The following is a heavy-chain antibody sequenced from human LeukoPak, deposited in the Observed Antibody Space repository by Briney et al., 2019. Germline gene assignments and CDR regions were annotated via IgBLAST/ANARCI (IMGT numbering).Heavy chain of an antibody. CDR1: GYTFTSYY. V-gene: IGHV1-2*02. CDR2: INPDTGGA. D-gene: IGHD5-18*01. CDR3: ARGEELWFDY. J-gene: IGHJ4*02. Sequence: ASVKVSCKASGYTFTSYYIHWVRQAPGQGLEWVGLINPDTGGAKYAQKFQGRVTMTRDTSISTAYMELNRLTSDDTAVYFCARGEELWFDYWGQGTLVTVSS.